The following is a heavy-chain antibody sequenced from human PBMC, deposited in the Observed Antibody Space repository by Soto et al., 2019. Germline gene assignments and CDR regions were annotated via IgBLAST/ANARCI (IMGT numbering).Heavy chain of an antibody. J-gene: IGHJ4*02. Sequence: GESLKLSCKGSGYSFTSYWIGWVRQMPGKGLEWMGIIYPGDSDTRYSPSFQGQVTISADKSISTAYLQWSSLKASDTAMYYCATTYYDFWSGSPLLFDYWGQGTLVTVSS. CDR1: GYSFTSYW. CDR2: IYPGDSDT. V-gene: IGHV5-51*01. D-gene: IGHD3-3*01. CDR3: ATTYYDFWSGSPLLFDY.